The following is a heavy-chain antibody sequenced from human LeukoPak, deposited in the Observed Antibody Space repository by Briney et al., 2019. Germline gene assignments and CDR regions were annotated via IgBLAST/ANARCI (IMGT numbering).Heavy chain of an antibody. J-gene: IGHJ4*02. D-gene: IGHD3-9*01. CDR2: INPNSGGT. CDR3: ARGPPLLPDILTGYYSSPFDY. CDR1: GYTFTGYY. V-gene: IGHV1-2*02. Sequence: ASVKVSCKASGYTFTGYYMHWVRQAPGQGLEWMGWINPNSGGTNYAQKFQGRVTMTRVTSISTAYMELSRLRSDDTAVYYCARGPPLLPDILTGYYSSPFDYWGQGTLVTVSS.